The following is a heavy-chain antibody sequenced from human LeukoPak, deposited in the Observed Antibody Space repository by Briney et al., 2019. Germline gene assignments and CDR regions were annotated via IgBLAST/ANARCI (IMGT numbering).Heavy chain of an antibody. CDR2: IKQDGSEK. CDR1: GFTFSSYW. Sequence: GGSLRLSCAASGFTFSSYWMSWVRQAPGKGLEWVANIKQDGSEKYYVDSVKGRFTISRDNAKSSLYLQMNSLRADDTAVYYCARDRALYDSRRGYYYTEDDYWGQGTLVTVSS. V-gene: IGHV3-7*01. D-gene: IGHD3-22*01. J-gene: IGHJ4*02. CDR3: ARDRALYDSRRGYYYTEDDY.